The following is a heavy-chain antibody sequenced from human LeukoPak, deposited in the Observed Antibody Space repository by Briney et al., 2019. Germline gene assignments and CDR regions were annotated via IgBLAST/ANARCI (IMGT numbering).Heavy chain of an antibody. CDR3: ARARLHHNYGSGTNFDY. D-gene: IGHD3-10*01. CDR1: GDSVSSDSAA. J-gene: IGHJ4*02. V-gene: IGHV6-1*01. Sequence: SQTLSLTCAISGDSVSSDSAAWNWIRQSPSRGLEWLGRTYYRSKWYTDYAVSVSSRITINPDTSKNQFSLQLNSVTPEDTAVYYCARARLHHNYGSGTNFDYWGQGSLVTVSS. CDR2: TYYRSKWYT.